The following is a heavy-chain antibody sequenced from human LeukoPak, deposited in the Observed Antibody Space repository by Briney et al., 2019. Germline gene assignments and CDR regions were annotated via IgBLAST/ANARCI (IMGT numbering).Heavy chain of an antibody. J-gene: IGHJ4*02. Sequence: ASVKVSCKASGYTFTGYYMHWVRQAPGQGHEWMGWINPNSGGTNYAQKFQGRVTMTRDTSISTAYMELSRLRSDDTAVYYCARAPIAYYDSSGYSRPFDYWGQGTLVTVSS. CDR1: GYTFTGYY. CDR2: INPNSGGT. D-gene: IGHD3-22*01. V-gene: IGHV1-2*02. CDR3: ARAPIAYYDSSGYSRPFDY.